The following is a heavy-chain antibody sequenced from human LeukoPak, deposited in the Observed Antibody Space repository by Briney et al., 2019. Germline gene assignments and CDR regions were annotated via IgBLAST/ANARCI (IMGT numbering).Heavy chain of an antibody. CDR3: ARDRGDCSGGSCYSDYFDY. V-gene: IGHV3-33*01. CDR2: ISYDGSNK. J-gene: IGHJ4*02. D-gene: IGHD2-15*01. Sequence: GGSLRLSCAASGFVFSSFGMHWVRQAPGKGLERVSLISYDGSNKFYADSVKGRFTISRDNSENTLYLQMSSLRAEDTAVYYCARDRGDCSGGSCYSDYFDYWGQGTLVTVSS. CDR1: GFVFSSFG.